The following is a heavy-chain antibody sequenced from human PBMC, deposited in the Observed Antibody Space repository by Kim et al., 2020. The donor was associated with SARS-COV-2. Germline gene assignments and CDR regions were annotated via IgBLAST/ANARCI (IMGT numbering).Heavy chain of an antibody. Sequence: YGESVKRRFTISKDNAKNSMFLQMNRLRAEDTGIYYCARDYISWSRDCWGQGTLVTVSS. V-gene: IGHV3-7*01. D-gene: IGHD6-13*01. J-gene: IGHJ4*02. CDR3: ARDYISWSRDC.